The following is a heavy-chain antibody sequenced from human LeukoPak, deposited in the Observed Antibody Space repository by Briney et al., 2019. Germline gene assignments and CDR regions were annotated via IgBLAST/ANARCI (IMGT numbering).Heavy chain of an antibody. CDR2: INPSGGST. CDR3: AREGEIGYDLSDY. CDR1: GYTFTNYY. J-gene: IGHJ4*02. V-gene: IGHV1-46*01. Sequence: ASVKVSCKASGYTFTNYYMNWVRQAPGQGLEWMGIINPSGGSTSYAQRFQGRVTVTRDTSTSTVYMELSSLRSEDTAMYYCAREGEIGYDLSDYWGQGTLVTVSS. D-gene: IGHD5-12*01.